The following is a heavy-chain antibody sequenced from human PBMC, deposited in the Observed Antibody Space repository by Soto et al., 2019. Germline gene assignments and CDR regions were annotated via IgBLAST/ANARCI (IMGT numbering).Heavy chain of an antibody. Sequence: PSETLSLTCTVSGGSISSYYWSWIRQPPGKGLEWIGYIYYSGSTNYNPSLKSRVTISVDTSKNQFSLKLSSVTAADTAVYYCARIEEKYYDFWSGFTGGDNWFDPWGQGTLVTVSS. CDR1: GGSISSYY. D-gene: IGHD3-3*01. J-gene: IGHJ5*02. CDR3: ARIEEKYYDFWSGFTGGDNWFDP. V-gene: IGHV4-59*08. CDR2: IYYSGST.